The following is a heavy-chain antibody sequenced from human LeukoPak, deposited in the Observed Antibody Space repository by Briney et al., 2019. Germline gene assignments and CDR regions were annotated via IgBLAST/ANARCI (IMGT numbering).Heavy chain of an antibody. V-gene: IGHV4-39*01. D-gene: IGHD6-19*01. J-gene: IGHJ4*02. CDR1: GGSISISSYY. CDR3: ARRRGSGCDY. Sequence: SETLSLTCTVSGGSISISSYYWGWIRQPPGKGLEWIGSIYYSGSTYYNPSLKSRVTISVDTSKNQFSLKLSSVTAADTAVYYCARRRGSGCDYWGQGTLVTVSS. CDR2: IYYSGST.